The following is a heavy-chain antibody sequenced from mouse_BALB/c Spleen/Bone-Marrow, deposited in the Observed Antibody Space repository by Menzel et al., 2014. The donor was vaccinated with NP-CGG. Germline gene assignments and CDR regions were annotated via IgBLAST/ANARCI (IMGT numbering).Heavy chain of an antibody. CDR3: ARQTPYDNDRDFDY. CDR1: GFTFSSYG. Sequence: EVMLVESGGDLVKPGGSLKLSCAASGFTFSSYGMSWVRQTPDKRLEWVATISSGGSYTYYPDSVKGRFTISRDNAQNTLYLQMRSMKSENTDIYICARQTPYDNDRDFDYWGQSTPLTVSS. D-gene: IGHD2-4*01. V-gene: IGHV5-6*02. J-gene: IGHJ2*01. CDR2: ISSGGSYT.